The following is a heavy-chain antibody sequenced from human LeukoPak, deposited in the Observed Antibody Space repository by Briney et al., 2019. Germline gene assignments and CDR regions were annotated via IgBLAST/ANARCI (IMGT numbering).Heavy chain of an antibody. CDR1: GYSISSGYY. CDR3: ARGPPRYSSGWYVSPYNWFDP. J-gene: IGHJ5*02. CDR2: IYHSGST. V-gene: IGHV4-38-2*02. D-gene: IGHD6-19*01. Sequence: SETLSLTCTVSGYSISSGYYWGWIRQPPGKGLEWIGSIYHSGSTYYNPSLKSRVTISVDTSKNQFSLKLSSVTAADTAVYYCARGPPRYSSGWYVSPYNWFDPWGQGTLVTVSS.